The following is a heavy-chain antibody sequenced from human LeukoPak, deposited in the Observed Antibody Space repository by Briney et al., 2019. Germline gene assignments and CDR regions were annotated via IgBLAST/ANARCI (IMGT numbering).Heavy chain of an antibody. CDR3: ASLRRYSYGEIDY. D-gene: IGHD5-18*01. CDR2: IYYSGST. J-gene: IGHJ4*02. V-gene: IGHV4-61*08. Sequence: SETLSLTCTVSGGSISCGDYYWSWIRQPPGKGLEWIGYIYYSGSTNYNPSLKSRVTISVDTSKNQFSLKLSSVTAADTAVYYCASLRRYSYGEIDYWGQGTLVTVSS. CDR1: GGSISCGDYY.